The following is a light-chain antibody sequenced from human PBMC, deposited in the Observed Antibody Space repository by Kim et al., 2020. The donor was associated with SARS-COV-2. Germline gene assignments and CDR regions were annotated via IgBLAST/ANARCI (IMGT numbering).Light chain of an antibody. CDR3: QTWGTGIVV. CDR1: SGHSSYA. Sequence: QLVLTQSPSASASLGASVKLTCTLSSGHSSYAIAWHQQQPEKGPRYLMKFNSDGSHSKGDGIPVRFSGSSSGAERYLTISSLQSEDEADYYCQTWGTGIVVFGGGTQLTVL. CDR2: FNSDGSH. V-gene: IGLV4-69*01. J-gene: IGLJ2*01.